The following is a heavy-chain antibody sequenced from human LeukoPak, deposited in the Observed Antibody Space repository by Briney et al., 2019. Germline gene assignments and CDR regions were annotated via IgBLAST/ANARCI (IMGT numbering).Heavy chain of an antibody. CDR2: ISSSSSYI. V-gene: IGHV3-21*01. J-gene: IGHJ3*02. Sequence: PGGSLRLSCAASGFTFSSYSMNWVRQAPAKGLEWVSSISSSSSYIYYADSVKGRFTISRDNAKNSLYLQMNSLRAEDTAVYYCARTYIVATIRAFDIWGQGTMVTVSS. D-gene: IGHD5-12*01. CDR3: ARTYIVATIRAFDI. CDR1: GFTFSSYS.